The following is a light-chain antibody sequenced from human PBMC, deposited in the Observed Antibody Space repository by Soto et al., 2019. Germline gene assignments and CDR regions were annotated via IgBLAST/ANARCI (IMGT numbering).Light chain of an antibody. CDR3: LRYDGGAQGV. CDR2: STS. J-gene: IGLJ3*02. V-gene: IGLV7-43*01. CDR1: TGAITSGYY. Sequence: QTVVTQEPSLTVSPGGTVTLTCASSTGAITSGYYPNWFHQKPGQAPKALIYSTSNKHSWTPARFSGSLLGGKAALTLSGVQRECGAEDYFLRYDGGAQGVFGGETKLTVL.